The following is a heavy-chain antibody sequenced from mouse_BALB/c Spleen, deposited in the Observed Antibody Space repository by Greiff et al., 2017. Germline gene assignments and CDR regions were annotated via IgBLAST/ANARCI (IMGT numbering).Heavy chain of an antibody. J-gene: IGHJ4*01. V-gene: IGHV1-9*01. CDR3: ARRYYGNFFYAMDY. D-gene: IGHD2-1*01. CDR2: ILPGSGST. CDR1: GYTFSSYW. Sequence: LVESGAELMKPGASVKISCKATGYTFSSYWIEWVKQRPGHGLEWIGEILPGSGSTNYNEKFKGKATFTADTSSNTAYMQLSSLTSEDSAVYYCARRYYGNFFYAMDYWGQGTSVTVSS.